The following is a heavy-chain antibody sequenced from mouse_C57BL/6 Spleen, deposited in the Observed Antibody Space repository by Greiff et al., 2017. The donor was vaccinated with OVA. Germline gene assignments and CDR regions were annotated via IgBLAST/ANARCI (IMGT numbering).Heavy chain of an antibody. J-gene: IGHJ2*01. CDR3: ARSAWTRYFDY. Sequence: QVQLQQSGAELVKPGASVKLSCKASGYTFNSYWMHWVKQRPGQGLEWIGMIHPNSGSTNYNEKFKGKATLTVDKSSSTAYMQLSSLTSEDSAVYYCARSAWTRYFDYWGQGTTLTVSS. D-gene: IGHD1-2*01. CDR1: GYTFNSYW. V-gene: IGHV1-64*01. CDR2: IHPNSGST.